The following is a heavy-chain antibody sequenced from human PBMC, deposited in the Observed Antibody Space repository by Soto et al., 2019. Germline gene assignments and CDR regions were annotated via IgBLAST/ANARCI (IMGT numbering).Heavy chain of an antibody. CDR3: ARGERYYYDTSGYFGFDY. V-gene: IGHV1-3*01. J-gene: IGHJ4*02. CDR2: INAGNGHT. D-gene: IGHD3-22*01. Sequence: ASVKVSCKASGYTFTNYAIHWVRQAPGQSLEWMGWINAGNGHTRYSQKFQGRVTITRDTAASTAYMELSSLRSEDTAVYYCARGERYYYDTSGYFGFDYWGQGTLVTVSS. CDR1: GYTFTNYA.